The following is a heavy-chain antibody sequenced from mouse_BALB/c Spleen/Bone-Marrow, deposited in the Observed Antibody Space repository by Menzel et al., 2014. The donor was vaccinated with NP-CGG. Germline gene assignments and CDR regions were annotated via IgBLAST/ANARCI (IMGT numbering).Heavy chain of an antibody. J-gene: IGHJ3*01. CDR1: GYTFXDYE. CDR2: IDPETGGT. D-gene: IGHD1-1*01. Sequence: VQLQQSGAELVRPGASVTLSCKASGYTFXDYEMYWVKQTPVHGLEWVGAIDPETGGTAYNQKFKGKATLTADKSSSTAYMELRSLTSEDSAVYYCTREGYYGSSPAWFAYWGQGTLVTVSA. V-gene: IGHV1-15*01. CDR3: TREGYYGSSPAWFAY.